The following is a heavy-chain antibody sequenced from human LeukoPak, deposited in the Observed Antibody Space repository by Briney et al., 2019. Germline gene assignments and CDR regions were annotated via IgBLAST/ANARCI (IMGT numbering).Heavy chain of an antibody. Sequence: SETLSLTCTVSGGSISSYYWSWIRQPPGKGLEWIGYIYYSGSTNYNPSLKSRVTISVDTSKDQLSLKLSSVTAADTAVYYCARDSGSYFYYYGMDVWGQGTTVTVSS. CDR1: GGSISSYY. CDR2: IYYSGST. V-gene: IGHV4-59*01. CDR3: ARDSGSYFYYYGMDV. J-gene: IGHJ6*02. D-gene: IGHD1-26*01.